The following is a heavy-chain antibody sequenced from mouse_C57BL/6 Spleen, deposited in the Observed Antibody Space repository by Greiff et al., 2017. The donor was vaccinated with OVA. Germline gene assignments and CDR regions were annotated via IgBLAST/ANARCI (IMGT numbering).Heavy chain of an antibody. CDR3: ARKDTYDYYYAMDY. CDR1: GYSFTDYN. CDR2: INPNYGTT. V-gene: IGHV1-39*01. D-gene: IGHD2-4*01. Sequence: VHVKQSGPELVKPGASVKISCKASGYSFTDYNMNWVKQSNGKSLEWIGVINPNYGTTSYNQKFKGKATLTVDQSSSTAYMQLNSLTSEDSAVYYCARKDTYDYYYAMDYWGQGTSVTVSS. J-gene: IGHJ4*01.